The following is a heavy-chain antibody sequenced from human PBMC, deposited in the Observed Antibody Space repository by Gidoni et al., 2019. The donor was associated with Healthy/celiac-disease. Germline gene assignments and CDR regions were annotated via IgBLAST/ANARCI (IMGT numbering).Heavy chain of an antibody. CDR1: GYTFTSYA. CDR2: INAGTGNT. Sequence: QVQLVQSGAEVKKPGASVKVSCKASGYTFTSYAMHWVRQAPGQRLEWMGWINAGTGNTKYSQKFQGRVTITRDTSASTAYMELSSLRSEDTAVYYCARDGAVAGIGYFQHWGQGTLVTVSS. V-gene: IGHV1-3*01. D-gene: IGHD6-19*01. J-gene: IGHJ1*01. CDR3: ARDGAVAGIGYFQH.